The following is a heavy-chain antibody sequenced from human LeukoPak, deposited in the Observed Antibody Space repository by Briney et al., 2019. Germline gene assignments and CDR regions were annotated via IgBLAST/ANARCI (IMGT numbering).Heavy chain of an antibody. Sequence: PGGSLRLSCAASGFTFSSYAMSWVRQAPGKGLEWVSAISGSGGSTYYADSVKGRFTISRDNSKNTLYLQMNSLRAEDTAVYYYAFIAAAGTYYGMDVWGQGTTVTVSS. CDR1: GFTFSSYA. CDR3: AFIAAAGTYYGMDV. V-gene: IGHV3-23*01. CDR2: ISGSGGST. J-gene: IGHJ6*02. D-gene: IGHD6-13*01.